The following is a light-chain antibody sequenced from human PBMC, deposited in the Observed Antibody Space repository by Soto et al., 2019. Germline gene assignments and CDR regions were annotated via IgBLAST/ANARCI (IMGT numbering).Light chain of an antibody. J-gene: IGKJ1*01. CDR1: QTISSW. V-gene: IGKV1-5*03. CDR2: KAS. CDR3: QHYNSYSEA. Sequence: DIQMTQSPSTLSGSVGDRVTITCRASQTISSWLAWYQQKPGKAPKLLIYKASTLKSRVPSRFSGSGSGTEFTLTTSSLQPDYFATYYSQHYNSYSEAFGQGTKVELK.